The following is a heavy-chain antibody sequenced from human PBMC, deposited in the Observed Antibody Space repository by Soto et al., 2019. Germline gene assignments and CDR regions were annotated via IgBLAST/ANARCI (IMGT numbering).Heavy chain of an antibody. CDR2: IKQDGSEK. CDR3: ARALCSETDEL. D-gene: IGHD6-19*01. CDR1: GFTFSRYW. Sequence: EVQLVESGGGLVQPGGSLRLSCAASGFTFSRYWMSWVRQAPGKGLEWVANIKQDGSEKYYVDSVKGRFTISRETAKNSLYLQMNRLRAEDTAVYYCARALCSETDELWGQGTLVTVSS. V-gene: IGHV3-7*01. J-gene: IGHJ4*02.